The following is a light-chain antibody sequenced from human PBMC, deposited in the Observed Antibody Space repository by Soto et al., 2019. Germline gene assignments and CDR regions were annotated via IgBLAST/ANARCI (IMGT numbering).Light chain of an antibody. CDR1: QSVSSY. V-gene: IGKV3-20*01. CDR3: QQYFSSPWA. CDR2: GAS. J-gene: IGKJ1*01. Sequence: EIVLTQSPATLSLSPGERATLSCRASQSVSSYLAWYQQKPGQAPRLLIYGASSRLTGIPDRFSGSGSGTDFTLTISGLEPEDFAVYYCQQYFSSPWAFGQGTKVDIK.